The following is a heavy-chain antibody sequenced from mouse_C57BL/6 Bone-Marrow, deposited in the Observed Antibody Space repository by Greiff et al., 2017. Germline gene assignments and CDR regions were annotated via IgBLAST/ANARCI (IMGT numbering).Heavy chain of an antibody. V-gene: IGHV2-2*01. CDR2: IWSGGST. D-gene: IGHD4-1*01. CDR3: ARKRVGRDYAMDY. Sequence: QVQLQQSGPGLVPPSQSLSITCTVSGFSLTSYGVHWVRQSPGKGLEWLGVIWSGGSTDYNAAFISRLSISKDNSKSQVFFKMNSLQADDTAIYYCARKRVGRDYAMDYWGQGTSVTVSS. CDR1: GFSLTSYG. J-gene: IGHJ4*01.